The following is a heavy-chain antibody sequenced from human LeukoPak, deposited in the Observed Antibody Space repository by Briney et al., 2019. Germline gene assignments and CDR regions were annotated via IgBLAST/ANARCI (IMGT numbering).Heavy chain of an antibody. J-gene: IGHJ4*02. V-gene: IGHV3-23*01. D-gene: IGHD3-22*01. CDR2: IYENGGTT. Sequence: GGSLRLSCVGSGFTFRSHAMSWVRQAPEKGLEFVSGIYENGGTTYYADSVKGRFTISRDNSKNMLYLQMNSLRAEDTAVYYCAKSVYYYDSSGYLYWGQGTLVTVSS. CDR3: AKSVYYYDSSGYLY. CDR1: GFTFRSHA.